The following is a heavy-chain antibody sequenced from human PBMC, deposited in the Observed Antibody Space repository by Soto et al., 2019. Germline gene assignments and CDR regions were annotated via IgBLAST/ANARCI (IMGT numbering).Heavy chain of an antibody. D-gene: IGHD2-8*01. Sequence: SETLSLTCAVYGGPFSGYYWGWIRQPPGKGLEWIGEINHSGSTNYNPSLKSRVTISVDTSKNQFSLKLSSVTAADTAVYYCARGKGRYCTNGVCLGAFDIWGQGTMVTVSS. CDR2: INHSGST. CDR3: ARGKGRYCTNGVCLGAFDI. CDR1: GGPFSGYY. V-gene: IGHV4-34*01. J-gene: IGHJ3*02.